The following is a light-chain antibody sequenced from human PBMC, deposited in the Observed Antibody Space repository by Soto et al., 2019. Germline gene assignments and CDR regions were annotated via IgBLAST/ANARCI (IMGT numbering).Light chain of an antibody. CDR2: GAS. Sequence: EIVLTQSPGTLSLSPGERATLSCRASQSISSSYLAWYQHKPGQAPRLLIYGASTRASGIPDRFSGSGSGTDFTLTISRVEPEDFAVYYCQQYDSSPPVTFGHGTRVDIK. V-gene: IGKV3-20*01. CDR1: QSISSSY. J-gene: IGKJ3*01. CDR3: QQYDSSPPVT.